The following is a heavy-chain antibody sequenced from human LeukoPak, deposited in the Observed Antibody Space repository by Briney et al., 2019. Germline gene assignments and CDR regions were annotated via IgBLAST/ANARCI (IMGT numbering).Heavy chain of an antibody. CDR1: GFTFASYG. D-gene: IGHD3-22*01. CDR3: AIMHGYYDGTGYWVR. Sequence: GGSLRLSCAASGFTFASYGMSWVRQAPGKGLEWVSFITTNGGRTSYADSVEGRFTISRDNPRNTLYMQTNSLRDEDTAVYYCAIMHGYYDGTGYWVRWGQGTLVTVSS. J-gene: IGHJ1*01. V-gene: IGHV3-23*01. CDR2: ITTNGGRT.